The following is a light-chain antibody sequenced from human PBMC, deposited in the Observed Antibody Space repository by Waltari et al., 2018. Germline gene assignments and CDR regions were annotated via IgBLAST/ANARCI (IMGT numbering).Light chain of an antibody. CDR1: SGHSSNV. CDR2: VNSDGSH. Sequence: QLVVTQSPSASAPLGASVKLTCTLSSGHSSNVIAWLQQRPEKGPRYLMKVNSDGSHSKGDEIPDRFSGSSSGAERYLTSSSLQADDEADYYCETWGHGTWVFGGGTKLTVL. J-gene: IGLJ3*02. V-gene: IGLV4-69*01. CDR3: ETWGHGTWV.